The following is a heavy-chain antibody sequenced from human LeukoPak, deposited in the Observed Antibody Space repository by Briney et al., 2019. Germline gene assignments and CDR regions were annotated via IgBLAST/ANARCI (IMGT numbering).Heavy chain of an antibody. J-gene: IGHJ4*02. CDR3: GRGETFYDFWSGYPPPDY. Sequence: SGGSLRLSCAASGFTFSSYSMNWVRQAPGKGLEWVSSISSSTYVYYADSVKGRFTISRDNAKSSMYLQMDSLRAEDTAVYYCGRGETFYDFWSGYPPPDYWGQGTLVTVSS. V-gene: IGHV3-21*01. CDR1: GFTFSSYS. CDR2: ISSSTYV. D-gene: IGHD3-3*01.